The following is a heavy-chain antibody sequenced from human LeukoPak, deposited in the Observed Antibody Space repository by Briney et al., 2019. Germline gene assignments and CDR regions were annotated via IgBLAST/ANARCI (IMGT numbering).Heavy chain of an antibody. D-gene: IGHD3-10*01. CDR3: ARVAVRGYYYGMDV. CDR2: ISSSSSYI. V-gene: IGHV3-21*01. CDR1: GFTFSSYS. J-gene: IGHJ6*02. Sequence: PGGSLRLSCAASGFTFSSYSMNWVRQAPGKGLEWVSSISSSSSYIYYADSVKGRFTISRDNAKNSLYLQMNSLSAEDTAVYYCARVAVRGYYYGMDVWGQGTTVTVSS.